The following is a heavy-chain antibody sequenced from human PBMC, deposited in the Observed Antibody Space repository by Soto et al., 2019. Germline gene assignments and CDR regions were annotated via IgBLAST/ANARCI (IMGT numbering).Heavy chain of an antibody. J-gene: IGHJ6*02. D-gene: IGHD1-26*01. CDR1: GYTFTSYY. Sequence: ASVKVSCKASGYTFTSYYMHWVRQAPGQGLEWMGIINPSGGSTNYAQKFQGRVTMTRDTSTSTVYMELSSLRSEDTAVYYCARRAQWELPGYYYYYYGMDVWGQGTTVTVSS. CDR3: ARRAQWELPGYYYYYYGMDV. V-gene: IGHV1-46*01. CDR2: INPSGGST.